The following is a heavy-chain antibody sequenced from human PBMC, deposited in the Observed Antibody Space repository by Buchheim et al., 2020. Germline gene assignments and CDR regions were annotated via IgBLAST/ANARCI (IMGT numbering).Heavy chain of an antibody. J-gene: IGHJ4*02. D-gene: IGHD6-13*01. CDR1: GDSISSGDYC. Sequence: QVQLQESGPGLVKPSQTLSPTCTVSGDSISSGDYCCTWVRQHPGKGLEWIGYLYYSGNTYYNPSLTSRVTISVDTSTHQFSLKLSSVTAADTAVYYCARRSTSGNFDYWGQGTL. CDR3: ARRSTSGNFDY. V-gene: IGHV4-31*03. CDR2: LYYSGNT.